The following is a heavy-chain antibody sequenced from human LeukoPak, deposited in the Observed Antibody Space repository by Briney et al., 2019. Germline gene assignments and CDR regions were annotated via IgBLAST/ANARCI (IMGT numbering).Heavy chain of an antibody. CDR2: IKQDGSEK. Sequence: PGGSLRLSCAASGFTLSNYWMSWVRQAPGKGLEWVANIKQDGSEKNYVDSAKGRFTISRDNAKNSLYLQMNSLRAEDTAVYYCAREGHCSTTSCALDAIEIWGQGTLVAVSS. V-gene: IGHV3-7*01. D-gene: IGHD2-2*01. J-gene: IGHJ3*02. CDR3: AREGHCSTTSCALDAIEI. CDR1: GFTLSNYW.